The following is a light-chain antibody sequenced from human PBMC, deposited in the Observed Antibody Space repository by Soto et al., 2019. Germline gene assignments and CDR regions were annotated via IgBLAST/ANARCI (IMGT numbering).Light chain of an antibody. CDR2: CAS. V-gene: IGKV3-15*01. CDR1: QSVSSN. J-gene: IGKJ1*01. CDR3: QQYNNWPPWT. Sequence: EVVMTQSPATLSVSPGERATLSCRASQSVSSNLAWYQQKPGQAPSLLIYCASTRATGIPARFSGSGSGTEFTLTISSLQSEDFAVYYCQQYNNWPPWTFGQGTKVEIK.